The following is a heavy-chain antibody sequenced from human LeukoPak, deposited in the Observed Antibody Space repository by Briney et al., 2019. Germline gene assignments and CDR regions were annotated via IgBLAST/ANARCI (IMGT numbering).Heavy chain of an antibody. CDR1: GLTVSSSF. J-gene: IGHJ3*02. D-gene: IGHD3-22*01. V-gene: IGHV3-53*01. CDR3: AGFYYDSSGYSGPDAFDI. Sequence: PGGSLRLSCAVSGLTVSSSFMSWVRQAPGKGREWVSDIYADSVKGRFTISRDNAKNSLYLQMNSLRAEDPAVYYCAGFYYDSSGYSGPDAFDIWGQGTMVTVSS.